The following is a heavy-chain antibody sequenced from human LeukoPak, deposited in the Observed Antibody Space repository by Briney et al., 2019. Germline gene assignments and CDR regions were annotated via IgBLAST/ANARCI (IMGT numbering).Heavy chain of an antibody. J-gene: IGHJ4*02. D-gene: IGHD4-17*01. Sequence: GGSLRLSCAASGFTFSSYAMHWVRQAPGKGLEWVAVISYDGSNKYYADSVKGRFTISRGNSKNTLYLQMNSLRAEDTAVYYCARDSRPNYGEHGFDYWGQGTLVTVSS. V-gene: IGHV3-30-3*01. CDR3: ARDSRPNYGEHGFDY. CDR1: GFTFSSYA. CDR2: ISYDGSNK.